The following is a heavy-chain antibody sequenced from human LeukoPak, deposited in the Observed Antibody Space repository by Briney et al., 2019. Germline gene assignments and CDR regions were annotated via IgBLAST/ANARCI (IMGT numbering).Heavy chain of an antibody. V-gene: IGHV3-30*02. D-gene: IGHD3-9*01. CDR3: ARDLKDH. J-gene: IGHJ4*02. CDR2: IQDDGSYT. CDR1: GFTFNTYG. Sequence: GGSLRLSCAASGFTFNTYGMHWVRQAPGKGLEWVAFIQDDGSYTYYADSVKGRFTISRDTSKNTLYLQMNSLRAEDTAVYYCARDLKDHWGQGTLVTVSS.